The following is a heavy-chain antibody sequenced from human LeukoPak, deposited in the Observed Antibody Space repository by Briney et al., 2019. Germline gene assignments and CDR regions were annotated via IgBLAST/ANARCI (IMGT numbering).Heavy chain of an antibody. V-gene: IGHV3-30-3*01. J-gene: IGHJ4*02. CDR2: ISYDGSNK. CDR1: GFTFSNYA. CDR3: SRSLEY. Sequence: GGSLRLSCAASGFTFSNYAMHWVRQAPGKGLEWIAVISYDGSNKYYADSVKGRFTISRDNTKNSLSLRMDSLRDDDTAVYYCSRSLEYSGQGTLVTVSS.